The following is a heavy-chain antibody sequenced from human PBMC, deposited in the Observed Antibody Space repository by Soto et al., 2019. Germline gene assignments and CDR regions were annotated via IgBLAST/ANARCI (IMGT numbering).Heavy chain of an antibody. CDR1: GYTFTSYA. J-gene: IGHJ4*02. CDR3: AREFYYYDSSGYPN. CDR2: INAGNGNT. D-gene: IGHD3-22*01. Sequence: QVQLVQSGAEVKKPGASVKVSCKASGYTFTSYAMHWVRQAPGPRLEWMGWINAGNGNTKYSQKFQGRVTITRDTSASTAYMELSSLRSEDTAVYYCAREFYYYDSSGYPNWGQGTLVTVSS. V-gene: IGHV1-3*01.